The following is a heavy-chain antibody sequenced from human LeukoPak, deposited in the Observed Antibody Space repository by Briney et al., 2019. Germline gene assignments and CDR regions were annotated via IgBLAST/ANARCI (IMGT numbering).Heavy chain of an antibody. D-gene: IGHD3-10*01. V-gene: IGHV5-51*01. CDR3: ARGYYGSGSYCSPFDF. CDR1: GYSFTSYW. J-gene: IGHJ4*02. CDR2: IYPGDSDT. Sequence: PGESLKISCKGSGYSFTSYWIGCVRQMPGKDLEWMGIIYPGDSDTRYSPSFQGQVTISADKSISTAYLQWSSLKASDTAMYYCARGYYGSGSYCSPFDFWGQGTLVTVSS.